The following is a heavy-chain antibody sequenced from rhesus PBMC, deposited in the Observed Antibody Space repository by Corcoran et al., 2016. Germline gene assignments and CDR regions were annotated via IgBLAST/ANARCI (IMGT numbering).Heavy chain of an antibody. CDR1: GGSISSSY. V-gene: IGHV4-169*02. Sequence: QLQLQESGPGLVKPSETLSVTCTVSGGSISSSYWSWIRQAPGKGLEWIGYIYGSGSSTNYNPACKSRVTLSVVTSKNQLSLKLSSVTTADTAVYYCAIGDTAGTVLNYWGQGVLVTVSS. CDR2: IYGSGSST. D-gene: IGHD5-42*01. J-gene: IGHJ4*01. CDR3: AIGDTAGTVLNY.